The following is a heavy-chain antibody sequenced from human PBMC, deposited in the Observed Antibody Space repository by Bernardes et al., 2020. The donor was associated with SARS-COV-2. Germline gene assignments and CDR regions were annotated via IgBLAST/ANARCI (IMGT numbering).Heavy chain of an antibody. V-gene: IGHV1-18*01. CDR3: AREGILVGAPMDLFDY. CDR1: GYTFTSYA. J-gene: IGHJ4*02. CDR2: IRGYNGHT. D-gene: IGHD5-18*01. Sequence: ASVKVSCKTFGYTFTSYAISWVRQAPGQGREWMGWIRGYNGHTKYAQKFQGRVTLTTDTSTSTVYMEMRGLRFDDTAVYYCAREGILVGAPMDLFDYWGQGSLVTVSS.